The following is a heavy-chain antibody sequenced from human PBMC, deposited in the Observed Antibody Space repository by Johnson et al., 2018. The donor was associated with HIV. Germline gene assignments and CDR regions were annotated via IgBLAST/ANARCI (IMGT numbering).Heavy chain of an antibody. J-gene: IGHJ3*02. CDR1: GLTFSNYA. Sequence: EVQLVESGGGCAQPGGSLRLSCAASGLTFSNYAMSWVRQGPGKGLEWVSAIGASGGRTFYADSVKGRFPISRDSSKDTLYLQMNSLRAGDTALYYCARARLLWFRELWPHDAFDIWGQGTVVTVSS. CDR2: IGASGGRT. D-gene: IGHD3-10*01. CDR3: ARARLLWFRELWPHDAFDI. V-gene: IGHV3-23*04.